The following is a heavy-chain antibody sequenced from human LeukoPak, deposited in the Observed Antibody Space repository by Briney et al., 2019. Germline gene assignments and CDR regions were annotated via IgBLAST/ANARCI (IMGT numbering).Heavy chain of an antibody. CDR3: ASGDIVVVPAARHTAPCYYYGMDV. V-gene: IGHV1-18*01. D-gene: IGHD2-2*01. CDR1: GYTFTSYG. Sequence: ASVKVSCKASGYTFTSYGISWVREAPGQGLEWMGWISAYNGNTNYGQKRQGRVTMTIDTSTSTAYMELRSLRSDATAVYYSASGDIVVVPAARHTAPCYYYGMDVWGQGTTVTVSS. J-gene: IGHJ6*02. CDR2: ISAYNGNT.